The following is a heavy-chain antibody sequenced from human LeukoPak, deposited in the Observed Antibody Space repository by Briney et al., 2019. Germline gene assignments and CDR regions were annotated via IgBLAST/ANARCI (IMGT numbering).Heavy chain of an antibody. CDR1: GGSISRYY. J-gene: IGHJ4*02. CDR3: ARELYDSSGLYYFDY. V-gene: IGHV4-59*01. D-gene: IGHD3-22*01. Sequence: SETLSLICTVSGGSISRYYWSWIRQPPGKGLEWIGYIYYSGSTNYNPSLKSRVTISVDTSKNQFSLKLSSVTAADTAVYYCARELYDSSGLYYFDYWGQGTLVTVSS. CDR2: IYYSGST.